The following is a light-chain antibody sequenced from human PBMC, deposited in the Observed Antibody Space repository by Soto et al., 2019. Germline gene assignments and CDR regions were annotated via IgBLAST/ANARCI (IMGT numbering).Light chain of an antibody. Sequence: QSALTQPRSVSGSPGHSVTLSCTGTSSDVGGYHYVSWYQHHPGKAPKIIIYDVNKRPSGVPDRFSGSKSGNTASLTISGLQTEDEADYYCCSYAGSYTLVFGGGTKVTVL. J-gene: IGLJ2*01. CDR3: CSYAGSYTLV. CDR1: SSDVGGYHY. CDR2: DVN. V-gene: IGLV2-11*01.